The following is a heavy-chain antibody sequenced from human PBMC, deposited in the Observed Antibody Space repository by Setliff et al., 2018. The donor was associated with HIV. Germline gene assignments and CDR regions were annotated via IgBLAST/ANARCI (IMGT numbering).Heavy chain of an antibody. CDR1: GGSISSGDYF. Sequence: SETLSLTCTVSGGSISSGDYFLSWIRQAPGKGLEWIGYIYYSGTTKYNPSLKSRVTISVDTSKNRFSLQLTSVTAADTAVYYCARHRDGGTYPLDYWGQGTLVTVSS. CDR2: IYYSGTT. J-gene: IGHJ4*02. D-gene: IGHD1-26*01. V-gene: IGHV4-61*08. CDR3: ARHRDGGTYPLDY.